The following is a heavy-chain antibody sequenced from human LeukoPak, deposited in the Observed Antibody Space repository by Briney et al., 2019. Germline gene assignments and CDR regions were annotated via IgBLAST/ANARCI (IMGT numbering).Heavy chain of an antibody. D-gene: IGHD6-19*01. V-gene: IGHV4-59*08. Sequence: SETLSLTCTVSGGSISSYYWSWIRQPPGKGLEWIGYIYYSGSTNYNPSLKSRVTISVDTSKNQFSLKLSSVTAADTAVYYCARQTPRYSSGGVDYWGQGTLVTVSS. CDR1: GGSISSYY. CDR2: IYYSGST. CDR3: ARQTPRYSSGGVDY. J-gene: IGHJ4*02.